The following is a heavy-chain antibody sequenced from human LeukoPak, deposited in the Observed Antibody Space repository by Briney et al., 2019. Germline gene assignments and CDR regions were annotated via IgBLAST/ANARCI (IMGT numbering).Heavy chain of an antibody. CDR1: GYSISSGYY. Sequence: AETLSLTCTVSGYSISSGYYWGWIRPPPGKGLEWIGSIYHSGHTHYNPSLKSRVTISGDTSKNHFSLKLSSVTAADTAVYYCARESEYCTNGVCYRPFDYWGQGTLVTVSS. D-gene: IGHD2-8*01. CDR2: IYHSGHT. CDR3: ARESEYCTNGVCYRPFDY. V-gene: IGHV4-38-2*02. J-gene: IGHJ4*02.